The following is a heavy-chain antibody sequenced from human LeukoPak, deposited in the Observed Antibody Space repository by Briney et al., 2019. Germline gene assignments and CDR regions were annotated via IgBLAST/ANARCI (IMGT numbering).Heavy chain of an antibody. CDR3: TRDLGTVTTDYFDY. CDR1: GFTFGDYA. CDR2: IRSKAYGGTT. D-gene: IGHD4-17*01. Sequence: GGSLRLSCTASGFTFGDYAMSWVRQAPGKGLEWVGFIRSKAYGGTTEYAASVKGRFTISRDDSKGIAYLQMNSLKTEDTAVYYCTRDLGTVTTDYFDYWGQGTLDTVSS. J-gene: IGHJ4*02. V-gene: IGHV3-49*04.